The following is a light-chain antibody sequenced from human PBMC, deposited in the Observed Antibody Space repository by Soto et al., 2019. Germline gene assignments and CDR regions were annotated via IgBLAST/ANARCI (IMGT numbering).Light chain of an antibody. J-gene: IGLJ3*02. CDR2: SNN. Sequence: QSVLTQPPSASGTPGQRVTISCSGGSSNIGRHTVNWYQQLPGTAPKIVVYSNNQRPSGVPDRFSGSKSGTSASLAISGLQSEDEADYYCAAWDDSLNGRVFGGGTKLTVL. CDR3: AAWDDSLNGRV. CDR1: SSNIGRHT. V-gene: IGLV1-44*01.